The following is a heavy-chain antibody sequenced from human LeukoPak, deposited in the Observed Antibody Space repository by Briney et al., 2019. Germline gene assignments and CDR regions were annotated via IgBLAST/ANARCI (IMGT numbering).Heavy chain of an antibody. CDR1: GFTFSSYA. J-gene: IGHJ3*02. V-gene: IGHV3-23*01. D-gene: IGHD6-13*01. CDR2: ISGSGYST. Sequence: GGSLRLSCAASGFTFSSYAMSWVRRAPGKGLEWVSAISGSGYSTYYADSVKGRFTISRDNSKNTLYLQMNSLRAEDTAVYYCAKGLKIAAAGTVGFDIWGQGTMVTVSS. CDR3: AKGLKIAAAGTVGFDI.